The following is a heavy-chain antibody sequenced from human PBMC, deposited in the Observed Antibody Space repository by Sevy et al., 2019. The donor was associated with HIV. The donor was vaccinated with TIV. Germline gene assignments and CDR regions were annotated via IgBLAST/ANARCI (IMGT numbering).Heavy chain of an antibody. Sequence: SETLSLTCAVYGGSFSGYYWSWIRQPPGKGLEWIGEINHSGSTNYNPSLKSRVTISVDTSKNQFSLKLSSVTAADTAVYYCARVRRPLRYFDWHTDYYYYMDVWGKRTTVTVSS. J-gene: IGHJ6*03. V-gene: IGHV4-34*01. CDR1: GGSFSGYY. CDR2: INHSGST. D-gene: IGHD3-9*01. CDR3: ARVRRPLRYFDWHTDYYYYMDV.